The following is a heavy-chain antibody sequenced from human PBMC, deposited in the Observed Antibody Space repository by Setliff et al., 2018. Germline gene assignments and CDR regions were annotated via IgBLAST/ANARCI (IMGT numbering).Heavy chain of an antibody. CDR2: IYHSGST. J-gene: IGHJ5*02. CDR3: ARRNGEKLDP. CDR1: GYSISSGYY. Sequence: PSETLSLTCAVSGYSISSGYYWGWIRQPPGKGLEWIGSIYHSGSTYYNPSLKSRVTISVDTSKNQFSPKLSSVTAADTAVYYCARRNGEKLDPWGQGTLVTVSS. V-gene: IGHV4-38-2*01.